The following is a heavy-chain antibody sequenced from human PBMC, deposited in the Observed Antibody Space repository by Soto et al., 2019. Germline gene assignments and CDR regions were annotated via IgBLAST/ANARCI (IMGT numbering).Heavy chain of an antibody. V-gene: IGHV1-69*06. J-gene: IGHJ3*02. CDR2: IIPIFGTA. Sequence: QVQLVQSGAEVKKPGSLVKVSCKASGGTFSSYAISWVRQAPGQGLEWMGGIIPIFGTANYAQKFQGRVTITADKSTSTAYMELSSLRSEDTAVYYCAIGPYYDYVWGSYRWGAFDIWGQGTIVTVSS. CDR3: AIGPYYDYVWGSYRWGAFDI. D-gene: IGHD3-16*02. CDR1: GGTFSSYA.